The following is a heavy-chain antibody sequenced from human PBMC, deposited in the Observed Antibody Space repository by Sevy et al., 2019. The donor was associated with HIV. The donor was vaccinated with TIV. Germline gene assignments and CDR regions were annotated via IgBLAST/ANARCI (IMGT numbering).Heavy chain of an antibody. CDR1: GGSISSGGYY. Sequence: SETLSLTCTVSGGSISSGGYYWSWIRQHPGKGLEWIGYIYYSGSTYYNPSLKCRVTISVDTSKNQFSLKLSFVTAGETAVYCCARDRTTYDFWSGYHLTSAAFDIWGQGTMVTVSS. CDR3: ARDRTTYDFWSGYHLTSAAFDI. CDR2: IYYSGST. D-gene: IGHD3-3*01. V-gene: IGHV4-31*03. J-gene: IGHJ3*02.